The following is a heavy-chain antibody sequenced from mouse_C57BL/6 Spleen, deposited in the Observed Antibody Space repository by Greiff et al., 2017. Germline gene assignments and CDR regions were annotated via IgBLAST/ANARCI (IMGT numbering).Heavy chain of an antibody. D-gene: IGHD2-5*01. Sequence: EVKLMESGEGLVKPGGSLKLSCAASGFTFSSYAMSWVRQTPETRLEWVAYISSGGDYIYYADTVKGRFTISRDNARNTLYLQMSSLKSEDTAMYYCTRAYYSNYCFAYWGQGTLVTVSA. CDR3: TRAYYSNYCFAY. V-gene: IGHV5-9-1*02. CDR2: ISSGGDYI. J-gene: IGHJ3*01. CDR1: GFTFSSYA.